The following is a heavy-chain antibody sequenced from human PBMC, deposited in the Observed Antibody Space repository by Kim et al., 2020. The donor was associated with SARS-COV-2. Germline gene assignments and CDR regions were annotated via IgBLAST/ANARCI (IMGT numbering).Heavy chain of an antibody. CDR3: ARDLSHYGFWSGYFSPRGGMDV. CDR2: IYYSGST. D-gene: IGHD3-3*01. V-gene: IGHV4-61*01. Sequence: SETLSLTCTVSGGSVSSGSYYWSWIRQPPGKGLEWIGYIYYSGSTNYNPSLKSRVTISVDTAKNQFSLKLSSVTAADTAVYYCARDLSHYGFWSGYFSPRGGMDVWGQGTTVTVSS. J-gene: IGHJ6*02. CDR1: GGSVSSGSYY.